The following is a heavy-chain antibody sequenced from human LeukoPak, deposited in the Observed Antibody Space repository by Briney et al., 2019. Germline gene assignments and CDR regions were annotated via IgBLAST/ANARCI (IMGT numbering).Heavy chain of an antibody. CDR3: ARVSWSPGTSYYYMDV. V-gene: IGHV4-59*01. J-gene: IGHJ6*03. CDR2: VHDSGTT. D-gene: IGHD1-1*01. CDR1: GGSISRYY. Sequence: SETLSLTCTVSGGSISRYYWSWLRQPPGKGLEWFGYVHDSGTTNYNPSLKSRVTISVDTSKNQFSLKLSSVTAADTAVYYCARVSWSPGTSYYYMDVWGKGTTVTVSS.